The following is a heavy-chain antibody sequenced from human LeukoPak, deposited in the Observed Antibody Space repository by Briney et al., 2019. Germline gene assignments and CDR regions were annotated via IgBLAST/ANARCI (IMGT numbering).Heavy chain of an antibody. CDR3: AREIVVVPSVMGFDP. J-gene: IGHJ5*02. CDR1: GYTFTTYY. Sequence: ASVKVSCKASGYTFTTYYIHWVRQAPGQGLEWMGVINPSGGSTSFAQKFQARLTMTRDTSTSTVYMELRGLSSEDTAVYYCAREIVVVPSVMGFDPWGQGTLVTVSS. D-gene: IGHD2-2*01. V-gene: IGHV1-46*01. CDR2: INPSGGST.